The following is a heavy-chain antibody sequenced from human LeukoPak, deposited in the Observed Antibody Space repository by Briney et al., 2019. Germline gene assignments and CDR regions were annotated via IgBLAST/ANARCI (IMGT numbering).Heavy chain of an antibody. J-gene: IGHJ2*01. D-gene: IGHD7-27*01. Sequence: PSETLSLTCTVSGGSISSYYWSWIRQPPGKGLEWIGYIYYSGSTNYNPSLKSRVTISVDTSKNQFSLKLSSVTAADTAVYYCARDGTGDRGRKLHWYFDLWGRGTLVTVSS. V-gene: IGHV4-59*01. CDR3: ARDGTGDRGRKLHWYFDL. CDR2: IYYSGST. CDR1: GGSISSYY.